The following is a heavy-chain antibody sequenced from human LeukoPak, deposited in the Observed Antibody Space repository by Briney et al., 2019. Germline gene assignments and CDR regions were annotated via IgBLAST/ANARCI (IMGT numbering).Heavy chain of an antibody. D-gene: IGHD5-18*01. CDR1: GFTVSSNY. Sequence: PGGSLRLSCAASGFTVSSNYMAWVRQAPGKGLEWVSAISGSGGSTYYADSVKGRFTISRDNSKNTLYLQMNSLRAEDTAVYYCARGNTAMIYYAFDIWGQGTMVTVSS. CDR2: ISGSGGST. CDR3: ARGNTAMIYYAFDI. V-gene: IGHV3-66*02. J-gene: IGHJ3*02.